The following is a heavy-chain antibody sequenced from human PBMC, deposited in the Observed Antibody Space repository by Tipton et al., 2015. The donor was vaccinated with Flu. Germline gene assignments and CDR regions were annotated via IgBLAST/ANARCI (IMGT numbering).Heavy chain of an antibody. Sequence: SLRLSCAASGFTFGDYYMSWIRQAPGKGLEWVSYISSSGSTIYYADSVKGRFTISRDNAKNSLYLQMNSLRAEDTAVYYCARASSYPGYSSGWLCWGQGTLVTVSS. CDR1: GFTFGDYY. D-gene: IGHD6-19*01. CDR2: ISSSGSTI. J-gene: IGHJ4*02. V-gene: IGHV3-11*01. CDR3: ARASSYPGYSSGWLC.